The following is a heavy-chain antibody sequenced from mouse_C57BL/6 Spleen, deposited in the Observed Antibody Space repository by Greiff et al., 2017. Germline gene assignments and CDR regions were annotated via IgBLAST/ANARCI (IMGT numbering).Heavy chain of an antibody. CDR1: GYAFTNYL. CDR2: INPGSGGT. CDR3: ASNYDYDAMDY. Sequence: QVQLKQSGAELVRPGTSVKVSCKASGYAFTNYLIEWVKQRPGQGLEWIGVINPGSGGTNYNEKFKGKATLTADKSSSTAYMQLSSLTSEDSAVYFCASNYDYDAMDYWGQGTSVTVSS. D-gene: IGHD2-1*01. V-gene: IGHV1-54*01. J-gene: IGHJ4*01.